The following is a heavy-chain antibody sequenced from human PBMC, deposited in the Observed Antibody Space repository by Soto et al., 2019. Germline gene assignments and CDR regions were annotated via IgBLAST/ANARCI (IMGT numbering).Heavy chain of an antibody. J-gene: IGHJ4*02. V-gene: IGHV4-39*01. Sequence: PSETLSLTCTVSGDSIGSISYYWGWIRQPPGKGLEWIGSIYSSGNTYYNPSLKSRVTISVDTSKNQFSLKLSSVTDADTAMYFCARHGHTTSWAPYILDSWGQGILVTVTS. CDR2: IYSSGNT. CDR1: GDSIGSISYY. CDR3: ARHGHTTSWAPYILDS. D-gene: IGHD6-13*01.